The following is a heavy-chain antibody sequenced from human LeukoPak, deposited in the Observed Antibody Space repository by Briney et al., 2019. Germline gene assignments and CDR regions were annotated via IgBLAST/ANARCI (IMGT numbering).Heavy chain of an antibody. Sequence: ASVKVSCKASGYTFTDYHMHWVRQAPGQGFEWMGWINPQSGDAKYAQNLQGRVTMTRDTSISTAYMDLSSLRSDDTAVYYCARELQLDDCTRINCYQPTVDPWGQGTLVTVSS. CDR2: INPQSGDA. V-gene: IGHV1-2*02. CDR1: GYTFTDYH. D-gene: IGHD2-8*01. CDR3: ARELQLDDCTRINCYQPTVDP. J-gene: IGHJ5*02.